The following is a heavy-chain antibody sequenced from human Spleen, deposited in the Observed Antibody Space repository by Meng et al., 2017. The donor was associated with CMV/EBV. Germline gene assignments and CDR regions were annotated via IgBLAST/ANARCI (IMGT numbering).Heavy chain of an antibody. V-gene: IGHV4-34*01. J-gene: IGHJ5*02. Sequence: YGGSVSDNYWTWIRQSPGKGLEWIGEIGLGGSTNCKSSLRSRVTISVDKSKNELSLNLNSVTAADTAVYYCAGGRSLYARDNWFDPWGQGTLVTVSS. CDR1: GGSVSDNY. CDR2: IGLGGST. D-gene: IGHD3-16*01. CDR3: AGGRSLYARDNWFDP.